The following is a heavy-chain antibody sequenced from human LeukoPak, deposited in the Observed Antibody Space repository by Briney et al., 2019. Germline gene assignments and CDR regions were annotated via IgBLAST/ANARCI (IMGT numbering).Heavy chain of an antibody. Sequence: PSETLSLTCTVSGGSISSSSYYWGWIRQPPGKGLEWIGSIYYSGSIYYNPSLKSRVTISVDTSKNQFSLKLSSVTAADTAVYYCARIVVVVAATPFFDYWGQGTLVTVSS. CDR1: GGSISSSSYY. D-gene: IGHD2-15*01. CDR3: ARIVVVVAATPFFDY. J-gene: IGHJ4*02. V-gene: IGHV4-39*07. CDR2: IYYSGSI.